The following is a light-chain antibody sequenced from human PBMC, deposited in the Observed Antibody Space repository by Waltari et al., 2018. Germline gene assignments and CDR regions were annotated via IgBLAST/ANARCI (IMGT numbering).Light chain of an antibody. CDR3: QVWDSSSDHLVV. Sequence: SYVLTQPPSVSVAPGQTARITCGGNNIGSESVHWYQQKPGQAPVLVVYDDGDRPSGIPERFSVSNSGNTATLTITRVEAGDEADYYCQVWDSSSDHLVVFGGGTKLTVL. CDR1: NIGSES. CDR2: DDG. V-gene: IGLV3-21*02. J-gene: IGLJ2*01.